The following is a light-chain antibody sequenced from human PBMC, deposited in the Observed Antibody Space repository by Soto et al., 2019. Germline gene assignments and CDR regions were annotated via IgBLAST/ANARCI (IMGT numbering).Light chain of an antibody. CDR1: SSDFGGYNY. Sequence: QSALTQPASVSGSPGQSITISCTGTSSDFGGYNYVSWYQQYLGKVPKLLIYHVSNRPSGVSNRFSGSKSGNTASLTISGLQAEDEADYFCTSFTSDNLYVFGTGTKAPS. V-gene: IGLV2-14*03. CDR2: HVS. CDR3: TSFTSDNLYV. J-gene: IGLJ1*01.